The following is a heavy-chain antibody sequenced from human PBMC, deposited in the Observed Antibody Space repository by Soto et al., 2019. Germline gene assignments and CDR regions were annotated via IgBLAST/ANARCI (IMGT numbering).Heavy chain of an antibody. D-gene: IGHD3-3*01. CDR2: ISSSSSYI. V-gene: IGHV3-21*01. CDR1: GFTFSSYS. CDR3: ARDLRDFWSGSPSLASYMAV. J-gene: IGHJ6*03. Sequence: PGGSLRLSCAASGFTFSSYSMNWVRQAPGKGLEWVSSISSSSSYIYYADSVKGRFTIPRDNAKNSLYLQMNSLRAEDTAVYYCARDLRDFWSGSPSLASYMAVGGKGPTVTVPS.